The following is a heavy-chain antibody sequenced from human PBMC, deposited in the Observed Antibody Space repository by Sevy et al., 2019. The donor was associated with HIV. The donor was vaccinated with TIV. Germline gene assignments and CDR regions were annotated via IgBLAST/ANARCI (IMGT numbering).Heavy chain of an antibody. CDR2: ISGSGGST. CDR3: AKQGQSSCYFDY. CDR1: GFTFSSYA. Sequence: GGSLRLSCAASGFTFSSYAMSWVRQAPGKGLEWVSAISGSGGSTYYADSVKGRFTISRDNSKNTLYLQMNSLRAEDRAVYYCAKQGQSSCYFDYWGQGTLVTVSS. D-gene: IGHD6-19*01. J-gene: IGHJ4*02. V-gene: IGHV3-23*01.